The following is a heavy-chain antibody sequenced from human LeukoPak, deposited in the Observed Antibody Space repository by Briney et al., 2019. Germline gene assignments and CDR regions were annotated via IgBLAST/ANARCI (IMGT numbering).Heavy chain of an antibody. CDR2: ISGDGNI. Sequence: GGSLRLSCAASGFTFSSYAMHWVRQAPGKGLEWVSLISGDGNIYYADSVKGRFTISRDKSKNTLYLQMNTLRAEDTAVYYCHLYGSGSYYYYYYTDVWGKGTTVTISS. CDR1: GFTFSSYA. J-gene: IGHJ6*03. CDR3: HLYGSGSYYYYYYTDV. D-gene: IGHD3-10*01. V-gene: IGHV3-66*01.